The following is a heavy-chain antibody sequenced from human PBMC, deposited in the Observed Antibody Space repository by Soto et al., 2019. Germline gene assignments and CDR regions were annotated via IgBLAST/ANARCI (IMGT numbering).Heavy chain of an antibody. Sequence: GGSLRLSCAASGFTFSSYAMSWVRQAPGKGLEWVSAISGSGGTTYYADSVKGRFTISRDNSKNTLYLQMNSLRAEDTAVYYCAKSSNWNVYYYGMDVRGQGTTVTVSS. D-gene: IGHD1-1*01. CDR1: GFTFSSYA. J-gene: IGHJ6*02. CDR3: AKSSNWNVYYYGMDV. V-gene: IGHV3-23*01. CDR2: ISGSGGTT.